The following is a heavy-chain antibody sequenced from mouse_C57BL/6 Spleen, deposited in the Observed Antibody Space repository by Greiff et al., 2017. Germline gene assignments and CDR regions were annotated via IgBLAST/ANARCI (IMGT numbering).Heavy chain of an antibody. J-gene: IGHJ3*01. D-gene: IGHD2-3*01. CDR2: IYPGSGST. Sequence: QVHVKQPGAELVKPGASVKMSCKASGYTFTSYWITWVKQRPGQGLEWIGDIYPGSGSTNYNEKFKSKATLTVDTSSSTAYMQLSSLTSEDSAVYYCARPPIYDGYYGFAYWGQGTLVTGSA. CDR3: ARPPIYDGYYGFAY. V-gene: IGHV1-55*01. CDR1: GYTFTSYW.